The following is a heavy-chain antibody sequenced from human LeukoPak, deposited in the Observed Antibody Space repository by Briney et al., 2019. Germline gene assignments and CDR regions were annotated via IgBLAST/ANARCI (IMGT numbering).Heavy chain of an antibody. CDR2: LNPNSGKT. J-gene: IGHJ4*02. CDR1: GHTFTSSD. CDR3: ARGRPGLAAAGTYEF. V-gene: IGHV1-8*01. Sequence: ASVKVSCKASGHTFTSSDINWLRQATGQGPEWMGWLNPNSGKTGYAQKFQGRVTLTHDTATSTAYMELSNLRFEDTAVYYSARGRPGLAAAGTYEFWGQGTLITVSS. D-gene: IGHD6-13*01.